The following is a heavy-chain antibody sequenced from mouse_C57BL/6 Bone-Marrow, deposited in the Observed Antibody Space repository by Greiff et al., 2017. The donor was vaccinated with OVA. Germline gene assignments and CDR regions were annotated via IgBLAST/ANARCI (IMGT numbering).Heavy chain of an antibody. Sequence: EVKLVESGGGLVQSGRSLRLSCATSGFTFSDFYMEWVRQAPGKGLEWIAASRNKAYDYTTEYSASVKGRFIVSRDTSQSILYLQMNALRAEDTAIYYCARDAPYDSYAMDYWGQGTSVTVSS. CDR1: GFTFSDFY. J-gene: IGHJ4*01. CDR3: ARDAPYDSYAMDY. CDR2: SRNKAYDYTT. V-gene: IGHV7-1*01.